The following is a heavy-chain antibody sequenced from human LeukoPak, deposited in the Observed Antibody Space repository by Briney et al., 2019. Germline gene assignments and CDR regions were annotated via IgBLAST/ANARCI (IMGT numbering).Heavy chain of an antibody. D-gene: IGHD4-17*01. CDR2: INHSGST. Sequence: SETLSPTCAVYGGSFSGYYWSWIRQPPGKGLEWIGEINHSGSTNYNPSLKSRVTISVDTSKNQFSLKLSSVTAADTAVYYCARGPRRATVTTLGFDPWGQGTLVTVSS. CDR3: ARGPRRATVTTLGFDP. J-gene: IGHJ5*02. CDR1: GGSFSGYY. V-gene: IGHV4-34*01.